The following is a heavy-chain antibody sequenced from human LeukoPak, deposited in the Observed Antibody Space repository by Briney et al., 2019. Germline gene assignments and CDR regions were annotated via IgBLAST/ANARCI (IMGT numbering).Heavy chain of an antibody. CDR2: ISSSSTYI. V-gene: IGHV3-21*01. CDR1: GFTFSSYS. Sequence: GGSLRLSCAASGFTFSSYSMNWVRQAPGKGLEWVSSISSSSTYIYYADSVKGRFTISRDNAKNSLYLQMNSLRAEDTAVYYCARDPGGQQLVVGAFDIWGQGTMVTVSS. D-gene: IGHD6-13*01. CDR3: ARDPGGQQLVVGAFDI. J-gene: IGHJ3*02.